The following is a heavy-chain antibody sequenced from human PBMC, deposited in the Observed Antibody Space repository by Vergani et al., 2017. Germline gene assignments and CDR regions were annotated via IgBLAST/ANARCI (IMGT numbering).Heavy chain of an antibody. J-gene: IGHJ6*03. V-gene: IGHV4-34*01. CDR3: ARGGATVSGFGEPHYYYMDV. CDR2: INHSGST. CDR1: GGSFSGYY. Sequence: QVQLQQWGAGLLKPSETLSLTCAVYGGSFSGYYWSWIRQPPGKGLEWIGEINHSGSTNYNPYLKSRVTISVDTSKNQFSLKLSSVTAADTAVYYCARGGATVSGFGEPHYYYMDVWGKGTTVTVSS. D-gene: IGHD3-10*01.